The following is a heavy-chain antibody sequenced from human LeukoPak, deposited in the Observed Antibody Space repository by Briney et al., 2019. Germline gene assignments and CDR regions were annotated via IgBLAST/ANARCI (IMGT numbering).Heavy chain of an antibody. Sequence: GGSLRLSCAASGVTFSAYSMNWVRQAPGKGLEWVSYITSTGRYIFYADSLKGRFTISRDNAKKSLYLQMNSLRAEDTAVYYCAKGVDYYDSSGYKDYWGQGTLVTVSS. CDR1: GVTFSAYS. V-gene: IGHV3-21*05. CDR3: AKGVDYYDSSGYKDY. D-gene: IGHD3-22*01. CDR2: ITSTGRYI. J-gene: IGHJ4*02.